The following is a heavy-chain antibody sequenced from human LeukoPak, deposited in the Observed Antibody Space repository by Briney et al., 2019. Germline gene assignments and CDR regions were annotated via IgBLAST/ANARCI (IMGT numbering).Heavy chain of an antibody. J-gene: IGHJ4*02. CDR3: VRVDSSGYGLHWGLDY. CDR2: ISTSSIYI. CDR1: GFTFSSYS. Sequence: GGTLRLSCAASGFTFSSYSMNWVRQAPGKGLEWVSFISTSSIYIYYADSVKGRFTISRDNAKNSLYLQMNSLRAEDTAVYYCVRVDSSGYGLHWGLDYWGQGTLVTVSS. D-gene: IGHD3-22*01. V-gene: IGHV3-21*01.